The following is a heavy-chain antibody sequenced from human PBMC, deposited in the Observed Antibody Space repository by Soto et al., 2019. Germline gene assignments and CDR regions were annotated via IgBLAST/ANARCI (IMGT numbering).Heavy chain of an antibody. D-gene: IGHD2-15*01. CDR3: ARGLGYCSGGSCPEENYYGMDV. Sequence: SSETLSLTCAVSGGSISSGGYSWSWIRQPPGKGLEWIGYIYHSGSTYYNPSLKSRVTISVDRSKNQFSLKLSSVTAADTAVYYCARGLGYCSGGSCPEENYYGMDVWGQGTTVTVSS. V-gene: IGHV4-30-2*01. CDR2: IYHSGST. CDR1: GGSISSGGYS. J-gene: IGHJ6*02.